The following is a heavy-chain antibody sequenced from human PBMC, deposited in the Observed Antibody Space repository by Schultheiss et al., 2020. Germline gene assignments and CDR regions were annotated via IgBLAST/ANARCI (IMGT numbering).Heavy chain of an antibody. CDR3: ARGGALGRNYYFDY. Sequence: ASVKVSCKASGHTFTSYYMHWVRQAPGQGLEWLGIINPSGGSTSYAQNFQGRVTVTRDTSTSTVYMELNSLRSEDTAVYYCARGGALGRNYYFDYWGQGTLVTVSS. CDR1: GHTFTSYY. CDR2: INPSGGST. J-gene: IGHJ4*02. D-gene: IGHD1-26*01. V-gene: IGHV1-46*01.